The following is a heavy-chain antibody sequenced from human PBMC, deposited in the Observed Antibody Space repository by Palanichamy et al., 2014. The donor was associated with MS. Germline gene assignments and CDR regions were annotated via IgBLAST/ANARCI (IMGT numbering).Heavy chain of an antibody. CDR3: AKGYGSSSRYFFDY. V-gene: IGHV3-23*01. CDR2: ITYSGGGT. CDR1: GFTFSSYA. J-gene: IGHJ4*02. Sequence: EVQLLESGGGLVQPGGSLRLSCAASGFTFSSYALSWVRQAPGEGLEWVSTITYSGGGTYYANSVKSRFTISRDNSKNTLYLQMNSLRVDDTAVYYCAKGYGSSSRYFFDYWGQGTLVTVSS. D-gene: IGHD6-6*01.